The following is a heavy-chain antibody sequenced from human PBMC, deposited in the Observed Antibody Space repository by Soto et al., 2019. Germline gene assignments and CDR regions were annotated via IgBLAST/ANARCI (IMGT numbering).Heavy chain of an antibody. V-gene: IGHV3-48*03. Sequence: GGSLRLSCAASRFTFSSYEMNWVRQAPGKGLEWVSYISSSGSTIYYADSVKGRFTISRDNAKNSLYLQMNSLRAEDTAVYYCARIPHCSRTSCYSHFDHWGQGTLVTVSS. D-gene: IGHD2-2*01. CDR1: RFTFSSYE. J-gene: IGHJ4*02. CDR3: ARIPHCSRTSCYSHFDH. CDR2: ISSSGSTI.